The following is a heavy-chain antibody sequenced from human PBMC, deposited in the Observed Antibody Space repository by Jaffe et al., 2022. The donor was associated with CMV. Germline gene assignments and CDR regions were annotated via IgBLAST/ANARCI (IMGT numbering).Heavy chain of an antibody. Sequence: EVQLVESGGGLVQPGGSLRLSCAASGFTFSSYWMHWVRQAPGKGLVWVSRINSDGSSTSYADSVKGRFTISRDNAKNTLYLQMNSLRAEDTAVYYCARENLAFTMIVVGIDYWGQGTLVTVSS. J-gene: IGHJ4*02. V-gene: IGHV3-74*01. CDR1: GFTFSSYW. CDR3: ARENLAFTMIVVGIDY. D-gene: IGHD3-22*01. CDR2: INSDGSST.